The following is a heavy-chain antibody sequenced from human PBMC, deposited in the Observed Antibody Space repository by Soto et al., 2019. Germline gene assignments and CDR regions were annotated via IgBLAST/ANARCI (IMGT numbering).Heavy chain of an antibody. CDR3: ARAKLVGYSSSWYFDY. V-gene: IGHV6-1*01. Sequence: SPTLSLTCAISGDSVSSNSAAWNWIRQSPSRGLEWLGRTYYRSKWYNDYAVSVKSRITINPDTSKNQFSLQLNSVTPEDTAVYYCARAKLVGYSSSWYFDYWGQGTLVTVSS. J-gene: IGHJ4*02. CDR1: GDSVSSNSAA. CDR2: TYYRSKWYN. D-gene: IGHD6-13*01.